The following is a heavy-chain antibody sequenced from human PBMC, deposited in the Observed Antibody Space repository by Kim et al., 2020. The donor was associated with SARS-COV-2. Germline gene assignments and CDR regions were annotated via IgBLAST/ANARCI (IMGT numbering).Heavy chain of an antibody. CDR3: ARDEKAYCGGDCYLGP. CDR1: GGSISSYY. CDR2: IYTSVST. J-gene: IGHJ5*02. Sequence: SETLSLTCTVSGGSISSYYWSWIRQPAGKGLEWIGRIYTSVSTNYNPSLKSRVTMSVDTSKNQFSLKLSSVTAADTAVYYCARDEKAYCGGDCYLGPWGQGTLVTVSS. D-gene: IGHD2-21*01. V-gene: IGHV4-4*07.